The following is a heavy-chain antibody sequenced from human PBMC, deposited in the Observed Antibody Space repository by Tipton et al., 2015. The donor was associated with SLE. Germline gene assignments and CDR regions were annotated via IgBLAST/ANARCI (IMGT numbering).Heavy chain of an antibody. V-gene: IGHV1-2*02. J-gene: IGHJ4*02. CDR1: GGTFSSYA. CDR3: ARVRVDTAMGVFDF. CDR2: INTNSGAT. Sequence: QVQLVQSGAEVKKPGSSVKVSCKASGGTFSSYAISWVRQAPGQGLEWMGWINTNSGATNYAQKFQGRVTMTRDTSISTAYMQLSRLRSDDTAIYYCARVRVDTAMGVFDFWGQGTLVTVSS. D-gene: IGHD5-18*01.